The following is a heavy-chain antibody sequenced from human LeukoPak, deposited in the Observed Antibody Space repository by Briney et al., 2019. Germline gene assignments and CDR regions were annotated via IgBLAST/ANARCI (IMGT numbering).Heavy chain of an antibody. CDR1: GVSFSGYY. D-gene: IGHD3-3*01. Sequence: SETLSLTCAVYGVSFSGYYWSWIRQPPGKGLEWIGEINHSGSTNYNPSLKSRVTISVDTSKNQFSLKLSSVTAADTAVYYCARLRFLEWLTQAYYYYGMDVWGQGTTVTVSS. CDR2: INHSGST. V-gene: IGHV4-34*01. CDR3: ARLRFLEWLTQAYYYYGMDV. J-gene: IGHJ6*02.